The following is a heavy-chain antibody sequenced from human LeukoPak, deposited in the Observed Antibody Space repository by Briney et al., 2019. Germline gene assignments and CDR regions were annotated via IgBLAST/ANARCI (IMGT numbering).Heavy chain of an antibody. Sequence: GGALRLSCVASGFSISTYDMFWVRQPTGKGLEWVSVIGTAGVTYYPDSVKDRFTISRDNVRNSLYLQMINLRAGDTAIYYCARAGKEYQFHGMDVWGQGSTVTVSS. V-gene: IGHV3-13*01. J-gene: IGHJ6*02. D-gene: IGHD2-2*01. CDR1: GFSISTYD. CDR2: IGTAGVT. CDR3: ARAGKEYQFHGMDV.